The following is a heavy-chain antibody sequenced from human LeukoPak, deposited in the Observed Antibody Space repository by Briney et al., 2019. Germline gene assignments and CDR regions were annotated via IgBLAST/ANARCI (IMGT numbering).Heavy chain of an antibody. V-gene: IGHV4-4*07. Sequence: PSETLSLTCTVSGGSIKNYYWTWIRQPAGKGLEWIGRIYTSGSTNYNPSLKSRVTMSVDTSKNQFPLKLSSVTAADTAVYYCAREWASSSKRYYYYYGMDVWGQGTTVTVSS. CDR1: GGSIKNYY. J-gene: IGHJ6*02. CDR3: AREWASSSKRYYYYYGMDV. CDR2: IYTSGST. D-gene: IGHD6-6*01.